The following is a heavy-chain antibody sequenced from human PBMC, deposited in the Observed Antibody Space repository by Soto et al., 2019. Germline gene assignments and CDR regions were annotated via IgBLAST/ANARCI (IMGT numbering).Heavy chain of an antibody. V-gene: IGHV4-39*01. D-gene: IGHD2-15*01. CDR2: IYYSGNT. CDR1: GGSIRSSNYY. Sequence: SETLSLTCTVSGGSIRSSNYYWGWVRQPPGKGLEWIGSIYYSGNTYYNPSLKSRVTTSVDTSKNQVSLRLSSATAADTAVYYCAGGEVAAAFHYWGQGTLVTVSS. J-gene: IGHJ4*02. CDR3: AGGEVAAAFHY.